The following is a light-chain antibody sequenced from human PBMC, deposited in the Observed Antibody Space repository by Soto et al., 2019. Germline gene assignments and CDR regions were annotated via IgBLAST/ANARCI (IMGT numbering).Light chain of an antibody. Sequence: DIQMTQSPSTLSASVGDRVTITCRASQSISSWLAWYQQKPGKAPKLLIYKASSLESGVPSRFSGSGSGTEVTLTINSLQPDDFATYYCQQSFTFGPGTKVDIK. V-gene: IGKV1-5*03. J-gene: IGKJ3*01. CDR1: QSISSW. CDR2: KAS. CDR3: QQSFT.